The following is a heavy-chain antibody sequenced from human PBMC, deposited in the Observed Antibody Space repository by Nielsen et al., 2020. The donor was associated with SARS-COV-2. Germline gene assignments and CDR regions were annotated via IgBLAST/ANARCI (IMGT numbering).Heavy chain of an antibody. V-gene: IGHV3-23*01. CDR1: GFTFSSYA. Sequence: GESLKISCAASGFTFSSYAMSWVRQAPGKGLEWVSAISGSGGSTYYADSVKGRFTISRDNSKNTLYLQMNSLRAEDTAVYYCAKDQGLWFGELPDYYFDYWGQGTRVTVSS. CDR3: AKDQGLWFGELPDYYFDY. D-gene: IGHD3-10*01. CDR2: ISGSGGST. J-gene: IGHJ4*02.